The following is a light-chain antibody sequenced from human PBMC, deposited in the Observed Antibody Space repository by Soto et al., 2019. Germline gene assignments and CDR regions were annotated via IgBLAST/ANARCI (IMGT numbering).Light chain of an antibody. CDR1: QTVSTNY. CDR3: QQYGSSPPT. V-gene: IGKV3-20*01. Sequence: EIVLTQSPGTLSLSPGERATLSCRASQTVSTNYLAWYQRKPGQAPRLLIYGASSRATGIPGRFSGSGSGTDFTLTITRLEPDDFAVYYCQQYGSSPPTFGQGTKVEIQ. CDR2: GAS. J-gene: IGKJ1*01.